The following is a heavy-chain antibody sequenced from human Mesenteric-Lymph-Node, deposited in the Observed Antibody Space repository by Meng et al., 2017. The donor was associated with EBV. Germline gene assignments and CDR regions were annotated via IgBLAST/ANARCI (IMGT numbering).Heavy chain of an antibody. Sequence: QVQLQQCGAGLVKPSXXLSLTCEVSGGSFSGYYWGWIRPPPGKGLEWIGEINHSGTTNYNPSLKSRVTISIDTSQNQFSLKMTSVDDADTAVYYCARGYCTTTTCYALVFDPWGEGTLVTVSS. CDR1: GGSFSGYY. CDR3: ARGYCTTTTCYALVFDP. V-gene: IGHV4-34*02. D-gene: IGHD2-2*01. J-gene: IGHJ5*02. CDR2: INHSGTT.